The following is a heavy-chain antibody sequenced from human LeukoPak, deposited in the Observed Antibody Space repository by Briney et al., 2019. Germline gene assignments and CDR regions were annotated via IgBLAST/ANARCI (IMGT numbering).Heavy chain of an antibody. D-gene: IGHD2-15*01. CDR3: ASELEYCSGGSCYGVAAFDI. CDR1: GFTFSSYS. J-gene: IGHJ3*02. V-gene: IGHV3-21*01. CDR2: ISSSSSYI. Sequence: SGGSLRLSCAASGFTFSSYSMNWVRQAPGKGLEWVSSISSSSSYIYYADSVKGRFTISRDNAKNSLYLQMNSLRAEDTAVYYCASELEYCSGGSCYGVAAFDIWGQGTMVTVSS.